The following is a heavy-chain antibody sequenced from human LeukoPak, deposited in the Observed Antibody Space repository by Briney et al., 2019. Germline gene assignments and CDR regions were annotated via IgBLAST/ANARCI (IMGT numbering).Heavy chain of an antibody. CDR2: IYYSGST. D-gene: IGHD3-10*01. V-gene: IGHV4-59*12. J-gene: IGHJ4*02. CDR3: ARGLVRGDYFDY. Sequence: SETLSLTCTVSGGSISSYYWSWIRQPPGKGLEWIGYIYYSGSTNYNPSLKSRVTISVDRSKNQFSLKLSSVTAADTAVYYCARGLVRGDYFDYWGQGTLVTVSS. CDR1: GGSISSYY.